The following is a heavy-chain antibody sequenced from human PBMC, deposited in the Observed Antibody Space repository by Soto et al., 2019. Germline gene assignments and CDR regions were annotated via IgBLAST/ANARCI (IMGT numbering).Heavy chain of an antibody. CDR3: TTAGLLVPAGIDF. V-gene: IGHV3-15*07. CDR1: GFSFTKDW. Sequence: EVQLVESGGGLVQPGGSLRLSCEASGFSFTKDWMNWVRQAPGKGLEWVGRIKSNAVGGTTDYAGPVKGRFTISRDDSQRRLFLQMNNLTNEDTGVYHCTTAGLLVPAGIDFWGQGALVIVSS. CDR2: IKSNAVGGTT. J-gene: IGHJ4*02. D-gene: IGHD2-8*02.